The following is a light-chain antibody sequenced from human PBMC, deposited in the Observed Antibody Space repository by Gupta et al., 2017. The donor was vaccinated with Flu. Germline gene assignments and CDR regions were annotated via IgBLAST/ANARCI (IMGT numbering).Light chain of an antibody. CDR2: EVS. Sequence: ITISCTGTSSDVGSYNLVSWYQQHPGKAPKLMIYEVSKRPSGVSNRFSGSKSGNTAALTISGLQAEEEADYYCCSEAGSSTFVVFGGGTKLTVL. CDR1: SSDVGSYNL. J-gene: IGLJ2*01. V-gene: IGLV2-23*02. CDR3: CSEAGSSTFVV.